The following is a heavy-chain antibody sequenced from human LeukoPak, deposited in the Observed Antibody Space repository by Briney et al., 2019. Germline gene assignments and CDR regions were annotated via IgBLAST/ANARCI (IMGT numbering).Heavy chain of an antibody. D-gene: IGHD6-19*01. J-gene: IGHJ5*02. Sequence: SETLSLTCTVSGGSISSSSYYWGWIRQPPGKGLEWIGSIHYSGSTYYNPSLKSRVTISVDTSKNQFSLKLSSVTAADTAVYYCARIVAGSYNWFDPWGQGTLVTVSS. CDR2: IHYSGST. V-gene: IGHV4-39*01. CDR3: ARIVAGSYNWFDP. CDR1: GGSISSSSYY.